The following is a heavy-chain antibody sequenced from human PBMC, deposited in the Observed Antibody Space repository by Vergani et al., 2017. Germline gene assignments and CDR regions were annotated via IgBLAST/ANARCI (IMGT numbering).Heavy chain of an antibody. CDR2: INTGNGNT. CDR3: ARISVVPAAIYGAGTDYYYYYMDV. CDR1: GYTFTSYA. J-gene: IGHJ6*03. Sequence: QVQLVQSGAEVKKPGASVKVSCKASGYTFTSYAMHWVRLAPGQRLEGMGWINTGNGNTKYSQKFQGRVTITRDTSASTAYMELRSLRDEDTAVYYCARISVVPAAIYGAGTDYYYYYMDVWGKGTTVTVSS. V-gene: IGHV1-3*04. D-gene: IGHD2-2*01.